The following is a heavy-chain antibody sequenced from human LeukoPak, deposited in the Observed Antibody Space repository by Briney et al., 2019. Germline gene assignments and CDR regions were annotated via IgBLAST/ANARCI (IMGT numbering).Heavy chain of an antibody. J-gene: IGHJ5*02. Sequence: GGSLRLSCTASGFTFSSYAITWVRQAPGKGLDWVSSISGSGGSTYYADSVKGRFTISRDKNTVCLQMNSLRAEDTAVYYCAKNLLWPSSERAENWFDPWGQGTLVTVSS. CDR1: GFTFSSYA. V-gene: IGHV3-23*01. CDR3: AKNLLWPSSERAENWFDP. CDR2: ISGSGGST. D-gene: IGHD3-10*01.